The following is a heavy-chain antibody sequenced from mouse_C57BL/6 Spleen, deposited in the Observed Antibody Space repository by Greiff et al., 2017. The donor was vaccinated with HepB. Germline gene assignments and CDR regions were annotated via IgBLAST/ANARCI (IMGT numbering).Heavy chain of an antibody. Sequence: EVKVEESGPGLVKPSQSLSLTCSVTGYSITSGYYWNWIRQFPGNKLEWMGYISYDGSNNYNPSLKNRISITRDTSKNQFFLKLNSVTTEDTATYYCARGPDYWGQGTTLTVSS. CDR1: GYSITSGYY. V-gene: IGHV3-6*01. CDR2: ISYDGSN. J-gene: IGHJ2*01. CDR3: ARGPDY.